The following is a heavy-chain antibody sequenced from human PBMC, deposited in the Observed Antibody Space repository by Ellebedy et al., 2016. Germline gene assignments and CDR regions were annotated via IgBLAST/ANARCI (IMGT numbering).Heavy chain of an antibody. D-gene: IGHD1-26*01. CDR1: GYSFTSYW. V-gene: IGHV5-51*01. J-gene: IGHJ4*02. CDR2: IYPGDSDT. Sequence: GESLKISCKGSGYSFTSYWIGWVRQMPGKGLEWMGIIYPGDSDTRYSPSFQGQVTISADKSISTAYLQWSSLKASDTAMYYCARHLAVGATPDLIDYWGQGTLVTVSS. CDR3: ARHLAVGATPDLIDY.